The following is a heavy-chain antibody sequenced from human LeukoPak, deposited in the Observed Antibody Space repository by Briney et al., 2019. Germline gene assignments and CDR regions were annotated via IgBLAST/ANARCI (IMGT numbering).Heavy chain of an antibody. CDR1: GFTFSTSH. CDR2: IHAGGSDP. J-gene: IGHJ4*02. Sequence: PGGSLRLSCAASGFTFSTSHMGWVRQAPGKGLEGVSSIHAGGSDPFYADSVQGRFTISRDNSKNTLSLQLNSLRAEDTAVYFCAKGGHHYNPFFYCGQGALVTVSS. D-gene: IGHD3-22*01. V-gene: IGHV3-23*01. CDR3: AKGGHHYNPFFY.